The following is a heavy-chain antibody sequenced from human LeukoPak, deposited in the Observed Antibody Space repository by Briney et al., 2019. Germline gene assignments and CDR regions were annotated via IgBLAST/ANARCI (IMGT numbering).Heavy chain of an antibody. D-gene: IGHD4-17*01. V-gene: IGHV4-34*01. Sequence: ASETLSLTCAVYGGSFSGYYWSWIRQPPGKGLEWIGEINHSGSTNYNPSLKSRVTISVDTSKNQFSLKLSFVTAADTAVYYCARSRFTVTTRYYYYYGMDVWGQGTTVTVSS. CDR2: INHSGST. CDR3: ARSRFTVTTRYYYYYGMDV. J-gene: IGHJ6*02. CDR1: GGSFSGYY.